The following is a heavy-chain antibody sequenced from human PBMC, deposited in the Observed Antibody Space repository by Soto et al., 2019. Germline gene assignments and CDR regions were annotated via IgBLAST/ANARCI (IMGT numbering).Heavy chain of an antibody. V-gene: IGHV4-30-2*01. CDR1: GGSIRSGGYS. D-gene: IGHD3-10*01. CDR2: IYHSGST. Sequence: QLQLQESGSGLVKPSQILSLTCAVSGGSIRSGGYSWSWIRQPPGKVLEWIGYIYHSGSTYYNPSLKSRVTISVDRSPNQFPLKLSSVTAADTAVYYCARENNVLPGGYFDYWGQGTLVTVSS. J-gene: IGHJ4*02. CDR3: ARENNVLPGGYFDY.